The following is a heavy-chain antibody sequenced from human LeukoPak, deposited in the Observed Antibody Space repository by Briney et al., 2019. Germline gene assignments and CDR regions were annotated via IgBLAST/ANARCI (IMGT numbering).Heavy chain of an antibody. J-gene: IGHJ4*02. CDR1: GFTFDSYS. CDR2: ISRNGVDI. D-gene: IGHD3-3*01. Sequence: GGSLRLSCAASGFTFDSYSMNWVRQAPGKGLEWVSSISRNGVDIYYADSVKGRFTISRDNAKNSLYLQMNSLRAEDTAVYYCARDRNTDFWSGYYTNYFDYWGQGTLVTVSS. V-gene: IGHV3-21*01. CDR3: ARDRNTDFWSGYYTNYFDY.